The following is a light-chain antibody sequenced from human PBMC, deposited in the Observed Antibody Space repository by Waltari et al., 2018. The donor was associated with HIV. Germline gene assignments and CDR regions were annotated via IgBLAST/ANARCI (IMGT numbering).Light chain of an antibody. Sequence: QSVLTQPPSASGTPGQRVTISCSGRSSNLGSTTVSWYQQRPGTAPKLLIQVSNQRPSGVPDRFSGSKSGTSASLAISGLQSEDDADYFCAAWDDSLSAVVFGGGTKLTVL. CDR1: SSNLGSTT. J-gene: IGLJ2*01. V-gene: IGLV1-44*01. CDR3: AAWDDSLSAVV. CDR2: VSN.